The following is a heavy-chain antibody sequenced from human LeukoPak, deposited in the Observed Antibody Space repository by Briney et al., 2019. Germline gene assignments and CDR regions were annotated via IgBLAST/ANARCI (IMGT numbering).Heavy chain of an antibody. CDR1: GFTFSSYW. D-gene: IGHD3-3*01. CDR3: TRDFDYSSAI. CDR2: ISPDGSTT. J-gene: IGHJ4*02. V-gene: IGHV3-74*01. Sequence: GGSLRLSCAASGFTFSSYWMHWVRQAPGKGLVWVSRISPDGSTTGHADSVKGRFTTSRDNAKNTLFLQMNSLRAEDTAVYYCTRDFDYSSAIWGQGTLVTVSS.